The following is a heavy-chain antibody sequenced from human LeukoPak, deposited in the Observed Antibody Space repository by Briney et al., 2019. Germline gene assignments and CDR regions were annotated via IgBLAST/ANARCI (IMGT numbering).Heavy chain of an antibody. CDR1: GFTFSTYS. CDR3: ARVTIAPAGTHFDY. J-gene: IGHJ4*02. V-gene: IGHV3-48*01. Sequence: GGSLRLSCAASGFTFSTYSTNWVRQAPGKGLEWVSYIGTSSSPIYYADSVKGRFTISRDNAKNSLYLQMNSLRAEDTAVYYCARVTIAPAGTHFDYWGQGTLVTVSS. CDR2: IGTSSSPI. D-gene: IGHD6-13*01.